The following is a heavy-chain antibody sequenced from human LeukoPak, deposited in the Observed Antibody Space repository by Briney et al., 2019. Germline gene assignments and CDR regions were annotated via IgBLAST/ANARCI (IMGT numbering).Heavy chain of an antibody. CDR1: GGSISSYY. V-gene: IGHV4-59*08. CDR2: IYYSGST. CDR3: ARQSRGAGNSMDV. Sequence: SETLSLTCTVSGGSISSYYWSWIRQPPGKGLEWIGYIYYSGSTNYCPSLKSRLTISVDTSKNQFSLELSSVTAADTAVYYCARQSRGAGNSMDVWGQGTTVTVSS. J-gene: IGHJ6*02.